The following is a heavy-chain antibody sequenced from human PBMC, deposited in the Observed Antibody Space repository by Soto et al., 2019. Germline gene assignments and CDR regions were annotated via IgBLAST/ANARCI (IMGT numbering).Heavy chain of an antibody. CDR1: GGTFSSYA. J-gene: IGHJ5*02. CDR2: IIPILGTA. D-gene: IGHD3-16*01. Sequence: QVKLVQSGAEVKKPGSSVKVSCKASGGTFSSYAISWVRQAPGQGLEWMGGIIPILGTANYAQKFQGRVTITADESTSTAYMKLSSLRSEDTAVYYCASPGGGSANWFDPWGQGTLVTVSS. CDR3: ASPGGGSANWFDP. V-gene: IGHV1-69*01.